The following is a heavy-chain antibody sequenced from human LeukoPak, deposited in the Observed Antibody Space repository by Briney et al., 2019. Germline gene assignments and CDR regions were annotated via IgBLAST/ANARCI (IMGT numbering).Heavy chain of an antibody. CDR2: INPNSGGT. J-gene: IGHJ3*02. Sequence: ASVKVSCKASGYTFTGYYMHWVRQAPGQGLEWMGWINPNSGGTNYAQKFQGRVTMTRDTSISTAYMELSRLRSDDTAVCYCARDIPSYDAFDIWGQGTMVTVSS. CDR3: ARDIPSYDAFDI. D-gene: IGHD2-2*01. V-gene: IGHV1-2*02. CDR1: GYTFTGYY.